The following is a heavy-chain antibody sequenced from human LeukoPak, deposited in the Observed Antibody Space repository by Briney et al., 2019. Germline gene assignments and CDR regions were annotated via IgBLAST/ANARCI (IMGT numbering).Heavy chain of an antibody. CDR1: GGSFSGYY. CDR2: INHSGST. CDR3: ARYYYDSSGYYPLFDY. D-gene: IGHD3-22*01. Sequence: PSETLSLTCAVYGGSFSGYYWSWIRQPPGKGLEWIGEINHSGSTNYNPSLKSRVTISVDTSKNQFSLKLSSVTAADTAVYYCARYYYDSSGYYPLFDYWGQGTLVTVSS. V-gene: IGHV4-34*01. J-gene: IGHJ4*02.